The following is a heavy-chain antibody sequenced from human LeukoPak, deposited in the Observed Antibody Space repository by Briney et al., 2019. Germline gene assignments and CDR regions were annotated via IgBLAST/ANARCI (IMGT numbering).Heavy chain of an antibody. V-gene: IGHV1-18*01. J-gene: IGHJ4*02. CDR3: ARPETSGSYPLDY. CDR1: GYSFTDYA. Sequence: ASVKVSCKTSGYSFTDYAITWVRQVRGQGLQWVGWISASNGNTDYAQKLQGRVTMTTDTSTSTAYMELRSLRSDDTAVYYCARPETSGSYPLDYWGQGTLVTVSS. CDR2: ISASNGNT. D-gene: IGHD1-26*01.